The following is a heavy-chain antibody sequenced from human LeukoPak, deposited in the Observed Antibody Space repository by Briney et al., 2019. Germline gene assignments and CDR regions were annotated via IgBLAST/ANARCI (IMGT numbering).Heavy chain of an antibody. Sequence: GASVKGSSKASGHTFTYHYIHWVRQAPGQGIDWRGWIKPNNGGTYYAQKFQGRVTMTRDTSISTAYMELSRLRSDDTAVYYCARDIVVVVAANYYYYYMDVWGKGTTVTVSS. V-gene: IGHV1-2*02. CDR1: GHTFTYHY. D-gene: IGHD2-15*01. CDR2: IKPNNGGT. CDR3: ARDIVVVVAANYYYYYMDV. J-gene: IGHJ6*03.